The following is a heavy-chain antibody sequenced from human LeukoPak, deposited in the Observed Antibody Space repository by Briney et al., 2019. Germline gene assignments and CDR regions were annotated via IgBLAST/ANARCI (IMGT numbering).Heavy chain of an antibody. D-gene: IGHD2/OR15-2a*01. Sequence: GGSLRLSCAASGFTFDDYGMSWVRQAPGKGLEWVSGINWNGGSTGYADSVKGRFTISRDNAKNSLYLQMNSLRAEDTAVYYCAKDVSLLLPDAEYFQHWGQGTLVTVSS. CDR1: GFTFDDYG. CDR2: INWNGGST. V-gene: IGHV3-20*04. J-gene: IGHJ1*01. CDR3: AKDVSLLLPDAEYFQH.